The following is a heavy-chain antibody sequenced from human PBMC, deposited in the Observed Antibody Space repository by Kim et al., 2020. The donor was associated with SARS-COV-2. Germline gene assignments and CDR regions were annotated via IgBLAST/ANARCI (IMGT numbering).Heavy chain of an antibody. Sequence: NDNPSLKSRVTISVDTSKNQFSLKLSSVTAADTAVYYSARDYYGSGSYGYWGQGTLVTVSS. V-gene: IGHV4-34*01. J-gene: IGHJ4*02. D-gene: IGHD3-10*01. CDR3: ARDYYGSGSYGY.